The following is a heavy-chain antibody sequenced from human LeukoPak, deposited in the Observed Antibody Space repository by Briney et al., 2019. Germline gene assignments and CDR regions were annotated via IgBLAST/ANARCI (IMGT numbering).Heavy chain of an antibody. V-gene: IGHV1-2*02. J-gene: IGHJ5*02. CDR3: AREYYYDSSGYGNWFDP. CDR1: GHTFTGYY. D-gene: IGHD3-22*01. Sequence: EASVKVSCKASGHTFTGYYMHWVRQAPGQGLEWMGWINPNSGGTNYAQKFQGRVTMTRDTSISTAYMELSRLRSDDTAVYYCAREYYYDSSGYGNWFDPWGQGTLVTVSS. CDR2: INPNSGGT.